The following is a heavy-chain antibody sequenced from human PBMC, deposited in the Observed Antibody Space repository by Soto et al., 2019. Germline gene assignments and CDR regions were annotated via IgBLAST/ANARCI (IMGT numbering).Heavy chain of an antibody. V-gene: IGHV1-3*01. Sequence: ASVKVSCKASGYIFTSNVMHWVRQAPGQRLEWMGWINAGNGNTKYSQKFQGRVTITRDTPASTAFMELSSLRSEDTAVYYCARDHPYPGSSWFFFDLWGQGXLLTV. CDR1: GYIFTSNV. CDR2: INAGNGNT. J-gene: IGHJ4*02. CDR3: ARDHPYPGSSWFFFDL. D-gene: IGHD6-13*01.